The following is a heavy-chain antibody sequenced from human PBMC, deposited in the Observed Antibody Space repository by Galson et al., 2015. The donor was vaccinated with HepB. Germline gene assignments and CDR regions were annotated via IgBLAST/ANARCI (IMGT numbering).Heavy chain of an antibody. CDR2: ISYDGST. CDR1: SGSISTYF. CDR3: ARDLGAYPDL. V-gene: IGHV4-59*01. Sequence: LSLTCTISSGSISTYFWSWIRQYPGKGLEYIGYISYDGSTNYNPSLKSRVTISLATSKNQFSLSLSSVTTADTAVYYCARDLGAYPDLWGQGALVTVSS. J-gene: IGHJ5*02.